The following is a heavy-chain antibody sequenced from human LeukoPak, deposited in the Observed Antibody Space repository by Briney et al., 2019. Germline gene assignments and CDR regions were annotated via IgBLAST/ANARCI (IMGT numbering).Heavy chain of an antibody. V-gene: IGHV1-24*01. CDR3: ARDEPVDTAMAFDY. CDR1: GYTLTELS. CDR2: FDPEDGET. D-gene: IGHD5-18*01. J-gene: IGHJ4*02. Sequence: ASVKVSCKVSGYTLTELSMHWVRQAPGKGLEWMGGFDPEDGETIYAQKFQGRVTMTEDTSTDTAYMELRSLRSDDTAVYYCARDEPVDTAMAFDYWGLGSLVTVSS.